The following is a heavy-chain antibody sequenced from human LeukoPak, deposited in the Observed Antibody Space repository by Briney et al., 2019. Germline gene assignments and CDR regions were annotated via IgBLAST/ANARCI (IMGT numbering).Heavy chain of an antibody. Sequence: GGSLRLSCAASGFTFSSYAMHWVRQAPGKGLEWVAVISYDGSNKYYADSVKGRFTISRDNSKNTLYLQMNSLRAEDTAVYYCARDRYSYGLLDYWGQGTLVTVSS. J-gene: IGHJ4*02. CDR3: ARDRYSYGLLDY. CDR1: GFTFSSYA. V-gene: IGHV3-30-3*01. D-gene: IGHD5-18*01. CDR2: ISYDGSNK.